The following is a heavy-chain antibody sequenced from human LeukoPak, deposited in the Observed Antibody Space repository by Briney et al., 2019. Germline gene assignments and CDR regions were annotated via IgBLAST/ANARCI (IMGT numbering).Heavy chain of an antibody. CDR2: INRDGSST. CDR1: GFTFSSYW. J-gene: IGHJ6*04. Sequence: SGGSLRLSCAASGFTFSSYWMQWVRQPPGKGLVWVSRINRDGSSTSYADSVKGRFTISRDNAKNTLYLQMSSLRAEDTAVYYCAELGITMIGGVWGKGTTVTISS. CDR3: AELGITMIGGV. V-gene: IGHV3-74*01. D-gene: IGHD3-10*02.